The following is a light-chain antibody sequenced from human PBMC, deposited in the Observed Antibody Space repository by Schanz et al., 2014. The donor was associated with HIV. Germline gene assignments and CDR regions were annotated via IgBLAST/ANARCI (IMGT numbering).Light chain of an antibody. V-gene: IGKV1-9*01. Sequence: IQLTQSSSTLSASVGDRVTVTCRASQDISTYLAWYQQKPGKAPNLLIYAASTLHTGVPLRFSGSGSGTDFTLTINGLQPDDFATYYCQQLNSFPYTFGQGTMLEI. CDR2: AAS. CDR3: QQLNSFPYT. CDR1: QDISTY. J-gene: IGKJ2*01.